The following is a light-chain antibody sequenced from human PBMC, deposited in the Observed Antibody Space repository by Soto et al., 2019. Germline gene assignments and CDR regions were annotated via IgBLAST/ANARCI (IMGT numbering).Light chain of an antibody. V-gene: IGLV2-14*01. CDR1: SSDIGSYYY. Sequence: QSVLTQPASVSGSPGQSITISCTGTSSDIGSYYYVSWYQHHPGKAPKLLIYQVTNRPSRVSNRFSGSKSGNTASLTISGLQADDEADYYCTSYSSSDIFYVFGTGTKVTVL. CDR2: QVT. J-gene: IGLJ1*01. CDR3: TSYSSSDIFYV.